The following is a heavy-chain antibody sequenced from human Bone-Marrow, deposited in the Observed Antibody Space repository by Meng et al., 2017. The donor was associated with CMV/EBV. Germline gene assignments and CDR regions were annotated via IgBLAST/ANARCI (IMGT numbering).Heavy chain of an antibody. J-gene: IGHJ5*02. CDR1: GFTFSSYA. D-gene: IGHD6-19*01. CDR3: ARGGHSSGWYPP. CDR2: ISSNGGIT. Sequence: GVLKLSCAASGFTFSSYAMHWVRQAPGKGLEYVSAISSNGGITYYADSVKGRFTISRDNSKNTLYLQMGSLRAEDTAVYYCARGGHSSGWYPPWGQGTLVTVSS. V-gene: IGHV3-64*02.